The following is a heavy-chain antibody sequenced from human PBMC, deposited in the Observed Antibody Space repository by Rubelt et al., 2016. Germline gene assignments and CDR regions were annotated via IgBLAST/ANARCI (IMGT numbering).Heavy chain of an antibody. CDR3: ARDLNWNVFDY. J-gene: IGHJ4*02. V-gene: IGHV3-74*01. CDR2: INRDGGVQ. CDR1: GFSFSTYV. Sequence: PGGSMRLSCAASGFSFSTYVMHWIRQVPGKGLVWVARINRDGGVQTYADSVKGRFIISSENAENTAYLQMNGLSAGDTAVYYCARDLNWNVFDYWGQGILVTVSS. D-gene: IGHD1-20*01.